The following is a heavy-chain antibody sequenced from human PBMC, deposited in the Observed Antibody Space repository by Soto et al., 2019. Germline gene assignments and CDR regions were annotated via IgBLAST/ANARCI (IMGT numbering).Heavy chain of an antibody. CDR3: ARDYVVVITEASYGMDV. D-gene: IGHD3-22*01. CDR1: GFRFSSYA. J-gene: IGHJ6*02. CDR2: ISASSSSTI. Sequence: GGSLRLSCAAPGFRFSSYAMSWVRQAPGQGPEWLSVISASSSSTIYYADSVKGRFTISRDNAKNSLYLQMNSLRAEDTAVYYCARDYVVVITEASYGMDVWGQGTTVTVSS. V-gene: IGHV3-48*04.